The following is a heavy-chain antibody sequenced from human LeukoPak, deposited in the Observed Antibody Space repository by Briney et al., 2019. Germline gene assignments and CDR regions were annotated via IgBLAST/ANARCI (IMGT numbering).Heavy chain of an antibody. Sequence: GGSLRLSCAASGFTFSSYGMHWVRQAPGKGLEWVAFIRYDGSNKYYADSVKGRFTTSRDNSKNTLYLQMNSLRAEDTAVYYCAKVEGNGDYVFDYWGQGTLVTVSS. CDR1: GFTFSSYG. J-gene: IGHJ4*02. CDR2: IRYDGSNK. V-gene: IGHV3-30*02. D-gene: IGHD4-17*01. CDR3: AKVEGNGDYVFDY.